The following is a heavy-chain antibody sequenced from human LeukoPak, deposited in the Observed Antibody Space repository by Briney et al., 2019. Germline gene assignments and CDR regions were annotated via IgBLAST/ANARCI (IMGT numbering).Heavy chain of an antibody. CDR1: GGSFSGDY. Sequence: SETLSLTCAVYGGSFSGDYWSWIRQPPGKGLEWIGEINHSGSTNYNPSLKSRVTISVDTSKNQFSLKLSSVTAADTAVYYCARLHGLYYFDYWGQGTLVTVSS. D-gene: IGHD3-16*01. J-gene: IGHJ4*02. CDR2: INHSGST. CDR3: ARLHGLYYFDY. V-gene: IGHV4-34*01.